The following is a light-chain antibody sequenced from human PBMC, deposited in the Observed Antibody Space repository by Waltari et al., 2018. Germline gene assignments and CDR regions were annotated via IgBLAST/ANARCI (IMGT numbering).Light chain of an antibody. CDR3: QQYYNTPLT. Sequence: DIQMTQSPPSLSAAVRDGVTITCRASKTISSYLKWYQEKRGKAPKLLISAASRLQSGVPSRFNASGFGTDFTLTISSLHPEDFAIYYCQQYYNTPLTFGGGTKVEIK. CDR1: KTISSY. J-gene: IGKJ4*01. CDR2: AAS. V-gene: IGKV1-39*01.